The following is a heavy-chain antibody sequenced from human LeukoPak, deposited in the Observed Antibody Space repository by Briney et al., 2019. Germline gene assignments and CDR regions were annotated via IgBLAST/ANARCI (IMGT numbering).Heavy chain of an antibody. J-gene: IGHJ2*01. Sequence: PGGSLRLSCAASGFTFSDYSLTWVRQPPGKGLEWIGEINHSGSTNYNPSLKSRVTISVDTSKNQFSLKLSSVTAADTAVYYCARVGRSLVLLNWYFDLWGRGTLVTVSS. CDR1: GFTFSDYS. V-gene: IGHV4-34*01. CDR3: ARVGRSLVLLNWYFDL. D-gene: IGHD1-1*01. CDR2: INHSGST.